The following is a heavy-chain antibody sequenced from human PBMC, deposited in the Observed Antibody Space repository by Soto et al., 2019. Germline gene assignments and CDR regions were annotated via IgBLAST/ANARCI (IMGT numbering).Heavy chain of an antibody. D-gene: IGHD3-16*01. Sequence: PXESLRISFKASGYIISNYWIGWVRQMPGQGLEWMGIIFPDDSDTRYSPSFQGHVTISVDKSISTAYVQWSSLKASDSAIYYCFRGGVTSRTFDYWGQGTLVTVSS. CDR3: FRGGVTSRTFDY. CDR1: GYIISNYW. CDR2: IFPDDSDT. V-gene: IGHV5-51*01. J-gene: IGHJ4*02.